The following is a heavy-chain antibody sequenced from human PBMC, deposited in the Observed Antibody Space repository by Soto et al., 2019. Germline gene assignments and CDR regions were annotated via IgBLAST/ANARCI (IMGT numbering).Heavy chain of an antibody. CDR2: INAGNGNT. Sequence: ASVKVSCKASGYTFTRYAMHWVRQAPGQRLEWMGWINAGNGNTKYSQKFQGRVTITRDTSASTAYMELSSLRSEDTAVYYCARNLMDYDILTGYYMAHYFDSWGQGTPVTVSS. D-gene: IGHD3-9*01. CDR1: GYTFTRYA. CDR3: ARNLMDYDILTGYYMAHYFDS. V-gene: IGHV1-3*01. J-gene: IGHJ4*02.